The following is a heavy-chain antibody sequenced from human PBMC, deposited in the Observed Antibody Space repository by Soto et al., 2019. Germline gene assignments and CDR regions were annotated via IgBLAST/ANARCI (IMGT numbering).Heavy chain of an antibody. CDR2: TSSDGGTK. V-gene: IGHV3-30-3*01. CDR1: GFTSSGYS. CDR3: AIEVVLTNWYFDN. Sequence: GGSLILSCATSGFTSSGYSMHWFRQAPGKGLEWVAVTSSDGGTKFYADSVKGRFTVSRDNSKNTLYLQMNSLRAEDTAVYFCAIEVVLTNWYFDNRGQEISVTVSS. J-gene: IGHJ4*02. D-gene: IGHD2-21*01.